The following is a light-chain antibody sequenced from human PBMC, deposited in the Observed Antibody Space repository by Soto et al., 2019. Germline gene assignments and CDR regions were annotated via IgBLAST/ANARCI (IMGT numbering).Light chain of an antibody. CDR1: SSDVGSYNR. CDR3: SSYTSSNTYV. Sequence: QSVLTQPPSVSVSPGQSVAISCTGTSSDVGSYNRVSWYQQPPGTAPKVMIYEVSNRPSGVPDRFSGSKSGNTASLTISGLQAEDEADYYCSSYTSSNTYVFGTGTKVTVL. V-gene: IGLV2-18*02. CDR2: EVS. J-gene: IGLJ1*01.